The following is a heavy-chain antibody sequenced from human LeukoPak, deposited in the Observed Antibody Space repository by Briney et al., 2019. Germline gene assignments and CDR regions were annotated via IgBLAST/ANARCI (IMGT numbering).Heavy chain of an antibody. CDR3: ARSSYYYGADAFDI. CDR2: IYYSGST. CDR1: GGSISNYY. V-gene: IGHV4-59*01. J-gene: IGHJ3*02. Sequence: SETLSLTCTVSGGSISNYYWSWIRQPPGKGLEWIGFIYYSGSTNYNPSLKSRVTISVDTSKNQFSLKLSSVTAADTAVYYCARSSYYYGADAFDIWGQGTMVTVSS. D-gene: IGHD3-10*01.